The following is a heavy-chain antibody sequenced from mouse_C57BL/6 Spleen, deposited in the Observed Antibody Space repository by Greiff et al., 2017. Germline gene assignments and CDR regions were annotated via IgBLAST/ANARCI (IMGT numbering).Heavy chain of an antibody. D-gene: IGHD3-3*01. Sequence: VTLVESGPGLVQPSQSLSITCTVSGFSLTSYGVHWVRQSPGQGLEWLGVIWSGGSTDYNAAFISRLSISKDNSKSHAFFKMNSLQADDTAIYYCARQSGTWDYAMDYWGQGTSVTVSS. CDR2: IWSGGST. CDR1: GFSLTSYG. J-gene: IGHJ4*01. V-gene: IGHV2-2*01. CDR3: ARQSGTWDYAMDY.